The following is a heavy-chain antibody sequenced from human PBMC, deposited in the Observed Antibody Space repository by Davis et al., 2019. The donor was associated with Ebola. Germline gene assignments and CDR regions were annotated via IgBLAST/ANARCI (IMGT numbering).Heavy chain of an antibody. CDR2: INPHNGNT. V-gene: IGHV1-18*04. D-gene: IGHD1-7*01. J-gene: IGHJ4*02. CDR1: GYTFTNYG. Sequence: AASVKVSCKASGYTFTNYGITWVRQAPGQGLEWMGWINPHNGNTNYAQNVQGRVTMTTDTSTSTAYMEVGSLRSDDTAVYYCARAVGTTPRGEIFDYWGQGTLVTVSS. CDR3: ARAVGTTPRGEIFDY.